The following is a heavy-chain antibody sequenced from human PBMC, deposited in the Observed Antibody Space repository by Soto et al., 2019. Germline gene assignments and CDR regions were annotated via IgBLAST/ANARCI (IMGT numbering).Heavy chain of an antibody. V-gene: IGHV1-2*04. CDR3: ARGDSTDCSNGVCSFFYNHDMDV. CDR1: GYSFTDYH. Sequence: GSVKVSCKASGYSFTDYHIHWVRQAPGQGLEWLGWINPKSGGTSTAQKFQGWVTMTTDTSISTASMELTRLTSDDTAIYYCARGDSTDCSNGVCSFFYNHDMDVWGQGTTVTVSS. D-gene: IGHD2-8*01. CDR2: INPKSGGT. J-gene: IGHJ6*02.